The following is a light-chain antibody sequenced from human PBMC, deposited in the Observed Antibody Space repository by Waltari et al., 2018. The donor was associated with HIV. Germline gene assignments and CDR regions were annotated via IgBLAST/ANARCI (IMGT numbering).Light chain of an antibody. CDR3: QQYINSPPYT. Sequence: ILLTQSPATLSVSPGERVTLSCRASQSLSGDLAWYQQKPGQAPRLLIYGTSSRATDIPARFSGSGSGTDYSLTISSLQSEDTAVYYCQQYINSPPYTFGQGTKLEIK. CDR2: GTS. J-gene: IGKJ2*01. V-gene: IGKV3-15*01. CDR1: QSLSGD.